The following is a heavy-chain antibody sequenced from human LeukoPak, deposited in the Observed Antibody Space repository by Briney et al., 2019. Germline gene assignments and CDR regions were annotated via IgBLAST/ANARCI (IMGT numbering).Heavy chain of an antibody. Sequence: SETLSLTCTVSGGSISGYYWGWIRQPPGKGLEWIGSIYHSGRTYYNPSLKSRVTMSVDTSKNQFSLKLTSVTAADTAVYYCARVRLWFGDHLDDYWGQGTLVTVSS. CDR1: GGSISGYY. J-gene: IGHJ4*02. D-gene: IGHD3-10*01. CDR3: ARVRLWFGDHLDDY. CDR2: IYHSGRT. V-gene: IGHV4-38-2*02.